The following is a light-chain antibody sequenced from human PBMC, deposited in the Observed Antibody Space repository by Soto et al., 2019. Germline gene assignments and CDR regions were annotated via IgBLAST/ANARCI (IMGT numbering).Light chain of an antibody. CDR2: GAS. CDR1: QSVSGN. CDR3: QHYNNCPPGGSLT. J-gene: IGKJ4*01. V-gene: IGKV3-15*01. Sequence: EIVMTQSPDTLSVAPGERATLSCRASQSVSGNLAWYQQRPGQPPRLLIYGASTRATAIPARFSGSGSGTEFTLTISSLQSDDFAVYYCQHYNNCPPGGSLTFGGGTKVEIK.